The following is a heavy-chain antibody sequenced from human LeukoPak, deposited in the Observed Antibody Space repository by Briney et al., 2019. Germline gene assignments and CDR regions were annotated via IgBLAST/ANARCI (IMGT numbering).Heavy chain of an antibody. Sequence: SVKVSCKASGGTFSSYAISWVRQAPGQGLVWMGGIIPIFGTANYAQKFQGRVTITADESTSTAYMELRSLRSDDTAVYYCARGMDFGYSSSAALDYWGQGTLVTVSS. CDR1: GGTFSSYA. D-gene: IGHD6-6*01. J-gene: IGHJ4*02. CDR3: ARGMDFGYSSSAALDY. CDR2: IIPIFGTA. V-gene: IGHV1-69*13.